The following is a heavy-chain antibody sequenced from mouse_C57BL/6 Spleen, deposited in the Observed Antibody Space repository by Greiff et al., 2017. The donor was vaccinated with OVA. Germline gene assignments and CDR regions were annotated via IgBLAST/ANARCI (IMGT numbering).Heavy chain of an antibody. J-gene: IGHJ2*01. CDR1: GFTFSNYW. Sequence: DVKLQESGGGLVQPGGSMKLSCVASGFTFSNYWMNWVRQSPEKGLEWVAQIRLKSDNYATQYAESVKGRFTISRDDSKSSVYLQMNNLRAEDTGIYYCTAWDGVYYFDYWGQGTTLTVSS. CDR2: IRLKSDNYAT. CDR3: TAWDGVYYFDY. D-gene: IGHD4-1*01. V-gene: IGHV6-3*01.